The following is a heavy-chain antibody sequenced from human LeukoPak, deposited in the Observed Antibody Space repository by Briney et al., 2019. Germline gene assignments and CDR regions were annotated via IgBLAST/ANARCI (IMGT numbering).Heavy chain of an antibody. CDR1: GFTFSSYA. CDR2: ISGSGGST. J-gene: IGHJ4*02. D-gene: IGHD6-13*01. Sequence: QAGGSLRLSWAASGFTFSSYAMSWVRQAPGKGLEWVSAISGSGGSTYYADSVKGRLTISRDNSKNTLYLQMNSLRAEDTAVYYCAKHTKPKIAAAVVDYWGQGTLVTVSS. CDR3: AKHTKPKIAAAVVDY. V-gene: IGHV3-23*01.